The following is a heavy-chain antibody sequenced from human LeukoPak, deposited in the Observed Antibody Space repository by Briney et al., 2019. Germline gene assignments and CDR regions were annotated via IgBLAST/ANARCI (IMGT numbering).Heavy chain of an antibody. V-gene: IGHV4-4*07. CDR3: ARDRQYYGSGSYRAHFDY. CDR2: IYTSGST. Sequence: SETLSLTCTVSSGSISSYYWSWIRQPAGKGLEWIGRIYTSGSTNYNPSLKSRVTMSVDTSKNQFSLKPSSVTAADTAVYYCARDRQYYGSGSYRAHFDYWGQGTLVTVSS. D-gene: IGHD3-10*01. CDR1: SGSISSYY. J-gene: IGHJ4*02.